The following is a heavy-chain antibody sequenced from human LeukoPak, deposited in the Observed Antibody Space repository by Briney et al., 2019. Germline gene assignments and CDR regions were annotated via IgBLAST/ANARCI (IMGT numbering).Heavy chain of an antibody. V-gene: IGHV4-59*08. D-gene: IGHD1-26*01. J-gene: IGHJ4*02. CDR2: VYYSGST. CDR3: ARYGGSPSNYFDY. Sequence: PSGTLSLTCTVSGGSISDYYWSWIRQPPGKGLEWIGYVYYSGSTNYNPSLKSRVTISVDTSKNQFSLKLNSVTAADTAVYYCARYGGSPSNYFDYWGQGTLVTVSS. CDR1: GGSISDYY.